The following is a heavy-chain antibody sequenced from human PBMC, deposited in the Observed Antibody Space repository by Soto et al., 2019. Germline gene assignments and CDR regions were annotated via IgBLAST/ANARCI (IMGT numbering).Heavy chain of an antibody. CDR1: GFSLSTLGAG. D-gene: IGHD1-1*01. V-gene: IGHV2-5*02. CDR2: IYWDDDR. CDR3: AHTQLTTGANAFDV. J-gene: IGHJ3*01. Sequence: SGPTLVNPTQTLTLTCTLSGFSLSTLGAGVGWVRQPPGKALEWLALIYWDDDRQYSPSLKTRLTITKDTSKNQVVLTLTNMDPVDTGTYFCAHTQLTTGANAFDVWGQGTMVTV.